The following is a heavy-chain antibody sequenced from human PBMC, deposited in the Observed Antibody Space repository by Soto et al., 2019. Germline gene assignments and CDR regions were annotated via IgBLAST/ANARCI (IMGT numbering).Heavy chain of an antibody. D-gene: IGHD3-10*01. J-gene: IGHJ5*02. CDR2: INPSSGGT. V-gene: IGHV1-2*02. Sequence: VSVKVSCKASGYTFTGYYMHWVRQAPRQRHEWMGWINPSSGGTNYAQKFQGRVTMTRDTSISTAYMELRRLRSDDTAVYYCARAAYYYGSVSYYTSKYQNNWFDPWGQGNLVTV. CDR1: GYTFTGYY. CDR3: ARAAYYYGSVSYYTSKYQNNWFDP.